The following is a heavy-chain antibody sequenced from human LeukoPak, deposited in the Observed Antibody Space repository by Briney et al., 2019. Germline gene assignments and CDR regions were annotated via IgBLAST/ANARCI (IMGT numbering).Heavy chain of an antibody. CDR3: ARDIYSSSWYGGFDY. V-gene: IGHV1-46*01. J-gene: IGHJ4*02. CDR2: INPSGGST. CDR1: GYTFASYY. D-gene: IGHD6-13*01. Sequence: ASVKVSCKASGYTFASYYMHWVRQAPGQGLEWMGIINPSGGSTSYAQKFQGRVTMTRDTSTSTVYMELSSLRSEDTAVYYCARDIYSSSWYGGFDYWGQGTLVTVSS.